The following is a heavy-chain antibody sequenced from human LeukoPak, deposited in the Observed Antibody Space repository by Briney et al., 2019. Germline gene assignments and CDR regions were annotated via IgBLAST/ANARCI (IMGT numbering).Heavy chain of an antibody. D-gene: IGHD3-3*01. CDR2: IYTSGTT. J-gene: IGHJ6*03. V-gene: IGHV4-4*07. CDR1: GGSISSYY. Sequence: PSETLSLTCTVSGGSISSYYWSWIRQPAGKGLEWIGRIYTSGTTNYNPSLKSRVDISVDKSKNQFSLKLRSVTAADTAVYYCARGSSYYDFWSGPRPYYYYYMDVWGKGTTVTVSS. CDR3: ARGSSYYDFWSGPRPYYYYYMDV.